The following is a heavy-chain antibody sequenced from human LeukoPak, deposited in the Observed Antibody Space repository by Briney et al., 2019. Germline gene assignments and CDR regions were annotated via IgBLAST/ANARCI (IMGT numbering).Heavy chain of an antibody. CDR2: INHSGST. D-gene: IGHD3-10*01. Sequence: SETLSLTCAVYGGSFSGYYWSWIRQPPGKGLEWIGEINHSGSTNYNPSLKSRVTISVDTSKNQFSLKLSSVTAADTAVYYCARLAPYYYGSGSYPRGDAFDIWGQGTMVIVSS. J-gene: IGHJ3*02. CDR1: GGSFSGYY. V-gene: IGHV4-34*01. CDR3: ARLAPYYYGSGSYPRGDAFDI.